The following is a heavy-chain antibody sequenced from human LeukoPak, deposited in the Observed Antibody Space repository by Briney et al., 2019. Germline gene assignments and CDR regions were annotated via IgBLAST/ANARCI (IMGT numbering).Heavy chain of an antibody. CDR3: VSFYETY. CDR2: INSDVSWT. D-gene: IGHD2/OR15-2a*01. V-gene: IGHV3-74*01. Sequence: GGSLRLSCAASGNYWMHWVRQAPGKGLVWVSHINSDVSWTSYADSVKGRFTISKDNAKNTVYLQMNSLRAEDTAVYYCVSFYETYWGRGTLVTVSS. CDR1: GNYW. J-gene: IGHJ4*02.